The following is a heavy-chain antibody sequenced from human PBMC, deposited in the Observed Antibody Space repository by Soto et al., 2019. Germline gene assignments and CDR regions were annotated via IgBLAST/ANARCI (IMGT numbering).Heavy chain of an antibody. Sequence: QLQLQESGPGLVKPSETLSLTCTVSGGSISSSSYYWGWIRQPPGKGLEWIGSIYYSGSTYYNPSLKSRVTIPVDTSKHLFSLKLSSVPAAATAGYYCARLGVLLWFGEFSLRQYYFDYWGQGTLVTVSS. J-gene: IGHJ4*02. CDR3: ARLGVLLWFGEFSLRQYYFDY. CDR2: IYYSGST. D-gene: IGHD3-10*01. CDR1: GGSISSSSYY. V-gene: IGHV4-39*01.